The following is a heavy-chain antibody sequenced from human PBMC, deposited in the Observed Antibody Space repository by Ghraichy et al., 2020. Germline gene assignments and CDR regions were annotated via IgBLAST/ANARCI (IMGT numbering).Heavy chain of an antibody. CDR2: ISGSGDGA. J-gene: IGHJ4*02. D-gene: IGHD1-26*01. V-gene: IGHV3-23*01. CDR1: GFTFTNYA. Sequence: GGSLRLSCAASGFTFTNYAMSWVRQAPGKGLEWVSAISGSGDGAYYADSVKGRFTISRDNSKNTLYLQMNSLRAEDTAVYYCAKDPQPGGSYYTWYYFDYWGQGALVPVSS. CDR3: AKDPQPGGSYYTWYYFDY.